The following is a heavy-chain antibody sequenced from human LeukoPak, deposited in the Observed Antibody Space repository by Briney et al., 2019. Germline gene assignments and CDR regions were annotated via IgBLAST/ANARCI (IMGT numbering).Heavy chain of an antibody. CDR2: IYSGGST. CDR1: GFTVSSNY. D-gene: IGHD3-10*01. J-gene: IGHJ4*02. Sequence: GGSLRPSCAASGFTVSSNYMSWVRQAPGKGLEWVSLIYSGGSTYYADSVKGRFTISRDDSKNTLYLQMNSLRAEDTAVYYCARGAYGELYWGQGTLVTVSS. V-gene: IGHV3-53*01. CDR3: ARGAYGELY.